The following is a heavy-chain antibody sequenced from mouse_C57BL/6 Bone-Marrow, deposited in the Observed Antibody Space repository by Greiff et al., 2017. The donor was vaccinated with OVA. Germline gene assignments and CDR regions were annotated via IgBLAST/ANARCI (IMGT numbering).Heavy chain of an antibody. V-gene: IGHV1-15*01. CDR3: TRGVLRSAWFAY. D-gene: IGHD1-1*01. CDR1: GYTFTDYE. CDR2: IDPETGGT. J-gene: IGHJ3*01. Sequence: VKLMESGAELVRPGASVTLSCKASGYTFTDYEMHWVKQTPVHGLEWIGAIDPETGGTAYNQKFKGKAILTADKSSSTAYMELRSLTSEDSAVYSCTRGVLRSAWFAYWGQGTLVTVSA.